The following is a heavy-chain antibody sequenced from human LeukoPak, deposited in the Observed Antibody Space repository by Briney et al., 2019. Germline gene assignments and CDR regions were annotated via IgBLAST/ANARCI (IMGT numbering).Heavy chain of an antibody. J-gene: IGHJ5*02. CDR1: GFTFSNHW. CDR2: VSPDGSTT. D-gene: IGHD3-16*02. V-gene: IGHV3-74*03. Sequence: GGSLRLSCAASGFTFSNHWMHWVRQAPGEGLVWVSRVSPDGSTTKNADSVKGRFTISRDNWKNLLYLQINSLRVEDTAVYYCAKDGNYVWGSYRDEQPSLDHWGQGTLVTVSS. CDR3: AKDGNYVWGSYRDEQPSLDH.